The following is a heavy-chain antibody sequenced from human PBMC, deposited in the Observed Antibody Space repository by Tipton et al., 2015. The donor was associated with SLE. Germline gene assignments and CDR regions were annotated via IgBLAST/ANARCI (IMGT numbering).Heavy chain of an antibody. V-gene: IGHV3-64*01. D-gene: IGHD3-16*01. J-gene: IGHJ6*03. CDR1: GFSFSSFS. Sequence: SLRPSCAASGFSFSSFSMHWLRQAPGKGLEYVSGIRSDGQKTYYASSVKDRFTISRDNTRNILYLQMDSLRFEDLAIYYCAKDISIGAHFYFYMDVWGKGTTVTVSS. CDR3: AKDISIGAHFYFYMDV. CDR2: IRSDGQKT.